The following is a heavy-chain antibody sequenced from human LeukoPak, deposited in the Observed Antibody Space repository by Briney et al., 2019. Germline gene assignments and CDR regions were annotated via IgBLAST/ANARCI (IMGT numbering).Heavy chain of an antibody. J-gene: IGHJ4*02. CDR2: INPNSGGT. Sequence: ASVKVSCKASGYTFTGYYMHWVRQAPGQGLEWMGWINPNSGGTNYAQKFQGRVTMTRDTSISTAYMVLSRLRSDDTAVYYCARDRVQLERRLDYWGQGTLVTVSS. CDR1: GYTFTGYY. D-gene: IGHD1-1*01. V-gene: IGHV1-2*02. CDR3: ARDRVQLERRLDY.